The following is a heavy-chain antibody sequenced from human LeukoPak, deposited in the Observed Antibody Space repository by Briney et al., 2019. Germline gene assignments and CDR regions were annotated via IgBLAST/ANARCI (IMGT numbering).Heavy chain of an antibody. CDR2: INSNGGST. J-gene: IGHJ5*02. CDR1: GFSFSSYA. V-gene: IGHV3-64*01. CDR3: ARVAAAGTGKWFDT. D-gene: IGHD6-13*01. Sequence: GGSLRLSCAASGFSFSSYAMHWVRQAPGKGLEHVSGINSNGGSTYYAKSVKGRFTLSRDNSKNTLYLQMGSLSAEDMAVYYCARVAAAGTGKWFDTWGQGTLVTVSS.